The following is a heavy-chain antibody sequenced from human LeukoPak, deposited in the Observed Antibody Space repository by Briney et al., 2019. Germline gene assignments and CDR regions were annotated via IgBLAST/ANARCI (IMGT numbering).Heavy chain of an antibody. J-gene: IGHJ5*02. V-gene: IGHV4-59*01. CDR2: IYYSGST. CDR1: GGSISTYY. D-gene: IGHD3-16*01. CDR3: AKGAKYPLGQPPRYNWFDP. Sequence: SETLSLTCTVSGGSISTYYWSWIRQPPGKGLEWIGYIYYSGSTYYNPSLKSRVAISVDTSKNQFSLKLSSVTAADTAVYYCAKGAKYPLGQPPRYNWFDPWGQGTLVTVSS.